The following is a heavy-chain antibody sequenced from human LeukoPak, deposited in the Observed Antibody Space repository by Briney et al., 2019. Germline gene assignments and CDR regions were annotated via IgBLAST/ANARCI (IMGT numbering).Heavy chain of an antibody. Sequence: KPSETLSLTCTFPSGSISDSDYYWGWIRQSPGKGLEWVGSIHYSGKTHYSPSLKSRASISADTSKNHFYQNLKSVTAAHTALYFCARHLVVITLYYFDYWSQGTLVAVSS. V-gene: IGHV4-39*01. CDR2: IHYSGKT. CDR3: ARHLVVITLYYFDY. CDR1: SGSISDSDYY. D-gene: IGHD3-22*01. J-gene: IGHJ4*02.